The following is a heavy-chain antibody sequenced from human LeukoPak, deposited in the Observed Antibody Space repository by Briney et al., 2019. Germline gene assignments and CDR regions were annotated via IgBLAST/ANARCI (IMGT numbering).Heavy chain of an antibody. CDR3: AKDIYNYFDSSGYGY. D-gene: IGHD3-22*01. V-gene: IGHV3-9*01. Sequence: PGRSLRLSCAAFGFNFDDYAMHWVRQAPGKGLEWVSGIGWNSGNIGYADSVKGRFTISRDSAKNSLYLQMNSLGAEDTALYYCAKDIYNYFDSSGYGYWGQGTLVTVSS. CDR1: GFNFDDYA. J-gene: IGHJ4*02. CDR2: IGWNSGNI.